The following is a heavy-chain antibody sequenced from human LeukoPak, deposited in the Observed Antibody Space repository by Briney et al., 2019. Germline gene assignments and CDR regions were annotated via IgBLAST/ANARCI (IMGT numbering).Heavy chain of an antibody. CDR3: ARDSYCGGDCYWDYYYGMDV. CDR2: INPSGGST. Sequence: ASVKVSCKASGYTFTSYYMHWVRQAPGQGLEWMGIINPSGGSTSYAQKFQGRVTMTRDTSTSTVYMELSSVRSEDTAVYYCARDSYCGGDCYWDYYYGMDVWGQGTTVTVSS. V-gene: IGHV1-46*01. D-gene: IGHD2-21*02. J-gene: IGHJ6*02. CDR1: GYTFTSYY.